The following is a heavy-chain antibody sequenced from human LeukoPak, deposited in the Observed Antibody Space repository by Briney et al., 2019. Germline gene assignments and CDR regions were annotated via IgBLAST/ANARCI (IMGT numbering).Heavy chain of an antibody. V-gene: IGHV1-2*02. Sequence: ASVKVSCKASGYTFTGYYMHWVRQAPGQGLEWMGWINPNSGGTNYAQKFQGRVTMTRDTSTSTVYMELSSLRSEDTAVYYCARDGLKTYYYDSSGSRVDAFDIWGQGTMVTVSS. J-gene: IGHJ3*02. CDR1: GYTFTGYY. D-gene: IGHD3-22*01. CDR2: INPNSGGT. CDR3: ARDGLKTYYYDSSGSRVDAFDI.